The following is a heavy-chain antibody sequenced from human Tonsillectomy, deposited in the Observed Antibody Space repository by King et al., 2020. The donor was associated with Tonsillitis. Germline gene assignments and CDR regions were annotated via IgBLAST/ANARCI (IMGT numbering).Heavy chain of an antibody. Sequence: VQLQESGPGLVKPSETLSLTCTVSGGSISSYYWSWIRQPPGKGLEWIGYIYHSGNTYYNPSLKSRVTMSVDKSKNQFSLNLSSVTAADTAVYYCARHLYNSGRTIHIWGQGTMVTVSS. J-gene: IGHJ3*02. CDR2: IYHSGNT. D-gene: IGHD6-19*01. V-gene: IGHV4-59*08. CDR3: ARHLYNSGRTIHI. CDR1: GGSISSYY.